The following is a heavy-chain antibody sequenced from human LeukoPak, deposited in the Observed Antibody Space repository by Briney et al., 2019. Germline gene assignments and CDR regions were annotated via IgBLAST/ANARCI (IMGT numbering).Heavy chain of an antibody. V-gene: IGHV3-30*02. CDR3: AKDVVPAAIPRFDY. D-gene: IGHD2-2*02. J-gene: IGHJ4*02. Sequence: GGSLRLSCAASGFTFSSYRMHSVRQAPGKGLEGVAFIRYDGSNKYYADSVKGRFTISRDNSKNTLYLQMNSLRAEDTAVYYCAKDVVPAAIPRFDYWGQGTLVTVSS. CDR2: IRYDGSNK. CDR1: GFTFSSYR.